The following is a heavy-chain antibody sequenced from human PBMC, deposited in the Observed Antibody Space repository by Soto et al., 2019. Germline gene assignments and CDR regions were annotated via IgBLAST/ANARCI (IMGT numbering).Heavy chain of an antibody. V-gene: IGHV3-66*01. CDR3: AREYDSSGYYWGEYFQH. CDR2: IYSGGST. Sequence: EVQLVESGGGLVQPGGSLRLSCAASGFTVSSNYMSWVRQAPGKGLEWVSVIYSGGSTYYADSVKGRFTISRDNSKNTLYLQMNSLRAEDTAVYYCAREYDSSGYYWGEYFQHWGQGTLVTVSS. D-gene: IGHD3-22*01. CDR1: GFTVSSNY. J-gene: IGHJ1*01.